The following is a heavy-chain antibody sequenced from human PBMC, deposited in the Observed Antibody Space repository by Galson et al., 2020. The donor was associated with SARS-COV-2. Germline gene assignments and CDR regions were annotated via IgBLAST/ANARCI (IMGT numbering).Heavy chain of an antibody. V-gene: IGHV3-30*03. CDR2: ISFDGTNR. Sequence: GESLKISCAASGFTFSNYVMHWVRQAPGKGLEWVAVISFDGTNRYYADSVKGRFTVSRDNTKNTLYVQMNNLRGEDTALYYCAREFIPGSRSVAGSGYQYGMDVWGQGTTVIVSS. CDR1: GFTFSNYV. J-gene: IGHJ6*02. CDR3: AREFIPGSRSVAGSGYQYGMDV. D-gene: IGHD6-13*01.